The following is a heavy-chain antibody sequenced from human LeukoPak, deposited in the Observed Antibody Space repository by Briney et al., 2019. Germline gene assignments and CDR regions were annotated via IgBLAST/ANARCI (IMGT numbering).Heavy chain of an antibody. CDR2: ISGSGGST. D-gene: IGHD3-9*01. J-gene: IGHJ4*02. Sequence: GGSLRLSCAASGFTFSSYAMSWVRQAPGKGLEWVSAISGSGGSTYYADSVKGRFTISRDNSKNTLYLQINSLRAEDTAVYYCANLWDILTGYLAYWGQGTLVTVSS. CDR3: ANLWDILTGYLAY. V-gene: IGHV3-23*01. CDR1: GFTFSSYA.